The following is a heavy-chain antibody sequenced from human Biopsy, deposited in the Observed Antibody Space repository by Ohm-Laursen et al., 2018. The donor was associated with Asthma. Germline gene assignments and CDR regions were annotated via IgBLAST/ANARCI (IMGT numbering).Heavy chain of an antibody. J-gene: IGHJ3*01. CDR1: GFAFSNYP. Sequence: SLRLSCAATGFAFSNYPMSWARQAPGKGLAWVRTIRPGQPDIDYEPPVRGRFFISRDDSKNTLYLDMTSLRAEDTAVYYCVKDTLIDSKNYYTFEVRGQGTMVTVSS. V-gene: IGHV3-23*01. CDR2: IRPGQPDI. D-gene: IGHD3-22*01. CDR3: VKDTLIDSKNYYTFEV.